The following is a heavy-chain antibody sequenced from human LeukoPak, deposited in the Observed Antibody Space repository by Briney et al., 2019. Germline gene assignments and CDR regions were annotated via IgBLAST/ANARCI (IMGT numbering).Heavy chain of an antibody. CDR3: ARDRTRTGYSNGSYHDY. CDR2: INPNSGGT. CDR1: GYTFTGYY. Sequence: ASVKVSCKASGYTFTGYYMHWVRQAPGQGLEWMGWINPNSGGTNYAQKFQGRVTMTRDTSISTAHMELSRLRSDDTAVYYCARDRTRTGYSNGSYHDYWGQGTLVTVSS. J-gene: IGHJ4*02. D-gene: IGHD6-19*01. V-gene: IGHV1-2*02.